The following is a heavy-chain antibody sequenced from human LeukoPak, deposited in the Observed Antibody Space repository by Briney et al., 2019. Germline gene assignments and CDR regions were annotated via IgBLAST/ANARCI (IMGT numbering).Heavy chain of an antibody. CDR3: ARGDYYGYFDY. V-gene: IGHV3-48*04. CDR1: GFTFSSYS. D-gene: IGHD3-10*01. J-gene: IGHJ4*02. Sequence: GGSLRLSCAATGFTFSSYSMNWVRQAPGKGLEWVSYISSSSTIYYADSVKGRFTISRDNAKNSLYLQMNSLRAEDTAVYYCARGDYYGYFDYWGQGTLVTVSS. CDR2: ISSSSTI.